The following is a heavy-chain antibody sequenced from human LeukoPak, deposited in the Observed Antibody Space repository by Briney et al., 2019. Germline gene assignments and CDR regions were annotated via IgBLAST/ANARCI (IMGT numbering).Heavy chain of an antibody. D-gene: IGHD3-16*01. J-gene: IGHJ4*02. Sequence: GGSLRLSCAVSGFAFSSYVMTWVRQAPGKGLEWVSSIHGSGGRTYYADSGKGRFTISRDNSRNTLYLQMNSLRAEDTAVYYCAKDVGDSVWGSSDYWGQGTLVTVSS. CDR1: GFAFSSYV. V-gene: IGHV3-23*01. CDR3: AKDVGDSVWGSSDY. CDR2: IHGSGGRT.